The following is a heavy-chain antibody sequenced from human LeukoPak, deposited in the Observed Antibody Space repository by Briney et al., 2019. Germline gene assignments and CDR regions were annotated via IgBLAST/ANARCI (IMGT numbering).Heavy chain of an antibody. Sequence: GGSLRLSCAASGFTFSSYGMTWVRQAPGKGLEWVSYISSSSSTIYYADSVKGRFTISRDNAKNSLYLQLNSLRAEDTALYYCAKDINWASFESWGQGTLVTVSS. CDR1: GFTFSSYG. CDR3: AKDINWASFES. J-gene: IGHJ4*02. D-gene: IGHD7-27*01. CDR2: ISSSSSTI. V-gene: IGHV3-48*01.